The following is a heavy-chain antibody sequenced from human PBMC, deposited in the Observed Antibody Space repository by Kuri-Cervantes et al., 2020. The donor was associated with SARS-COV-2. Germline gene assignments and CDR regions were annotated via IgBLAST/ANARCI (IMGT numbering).Heavy chain of an antibody. D-gene: IGHD3-22*01. Sequence: GSLRLSCTVSGGSISSYYWSWIRQPPGKGLEWIGYIYYSGSTNYNPSLKSRVTISVDTSKNQFSLKLSSVTAADTAVHYCAHLEGYYDSSGYYDYWGQGTLVTVSS. CDR3: AHLEGYYDSSGYYDY. CDR2: IYYSGST. J-gene: IGHJ4*02. V-gene: IGHV4-59*01. CDR1: GGSISSYY.